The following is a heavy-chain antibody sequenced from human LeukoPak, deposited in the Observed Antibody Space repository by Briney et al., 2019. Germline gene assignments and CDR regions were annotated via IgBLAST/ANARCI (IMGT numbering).Heavy chain of an antibody. CDR2: INHSGST. CDR1: GGSFSGYY. J-gene: IGHJ3*02. CDR3: ARASLLLKDAFDI. V-gene: IGHV4-34*01. Sequence: SETLSLTCAVYGGSFSGYYWSWIRQPPGKGLEWIGEINHSGSTNYNPSLKSRVTISVDTSKNQFSLKLSSVTAADTAVYYCARASLLLKDAFDIWGQGTMVTVSS. D-gene: IGHD3-10*01.